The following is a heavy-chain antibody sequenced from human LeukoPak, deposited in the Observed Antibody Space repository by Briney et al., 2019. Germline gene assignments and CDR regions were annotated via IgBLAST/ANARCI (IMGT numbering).Heavy chain of an antibody. Sequence: GGSLRLSCAASGFTFSSYAMSWVRQAPGKGLEWVSAISGSGGSTYYADSVKGRFTISRDNAKNSLYPQMNSLRAEDTAVYYCARDLYFYYYDSSGYSYWGQGTLVTVSS. CDR2: ISGSGGST. CDR3: ARDLYFYYYDSSGYSY. J-gene: IGHJ4*02. D-gene: IGHD3-22*01. V-gene: IGHV3-23*01. CDR1: GFTFSSYA.